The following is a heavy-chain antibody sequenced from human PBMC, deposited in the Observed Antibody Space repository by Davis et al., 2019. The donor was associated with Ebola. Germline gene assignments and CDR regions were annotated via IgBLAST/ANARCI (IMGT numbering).Heavy chain of an antibody. Sequence: SVKVSCKASGGTFSSYAISWVRQAPGQGLEWMGGIIPIFGTANYAQKFQGRVTITADKSTSTAYMELSSLRSEDTAVYYCARGSDYSDYYYYGMDVWGKGTTVTVSS. CDR2: IIPIFGTA. CDR1: GGTFSSYA. V-gene: IGHV1-69*06. J-gene: IGHJ6*04. D-gene: IGHD4-11*01. CDR3: ARGSDYSDYYYYGMDV.